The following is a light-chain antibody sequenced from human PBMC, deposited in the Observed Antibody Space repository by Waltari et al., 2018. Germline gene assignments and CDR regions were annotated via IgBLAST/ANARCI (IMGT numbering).Light chain of an antibody. V-gene: IGLV4-69*01. Sequence: TLSSGHSSNIIAWLQQRPERGPRYLMKVNSDGSHSKGDDIPDRFSGSSSGAERYLTISSLQSEDVADYYCETGGHGTWVFGGGTKLTVL. CDR2: VNSDGSH. J-gene: IGLJ3*02. CDR1: SGHSSNI. CDR3: ETGGHGTWV.